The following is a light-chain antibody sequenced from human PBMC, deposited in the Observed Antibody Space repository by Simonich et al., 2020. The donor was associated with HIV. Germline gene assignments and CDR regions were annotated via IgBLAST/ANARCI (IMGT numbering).Light chain of an antibody. CDR1: SGSIASNY. Sequence: NFMLTQPHSVSESPGKTVTISCTRSSGSIASNYVQGYQTRPGSAPTTVIYEDNQRPSGVPYRFFGSIDSASNSASLIISGLKTEDEADDYCQSYDSSIWVFGGGTKLTVL. J-gene: IGLJ3*02. V-gene: IGLV6-57*03. CDR3: QSYDSSIWV. CDR2: EDN.